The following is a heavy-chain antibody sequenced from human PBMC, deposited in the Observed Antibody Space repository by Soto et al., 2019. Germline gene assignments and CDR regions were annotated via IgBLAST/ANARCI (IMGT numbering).Heavy chain of an antibody. CDR2: ISTDGSRT. D-gene: IGHD4-17*01. J-gene: IGHJ4*02. V-gene: IGHV3-64D*06. CDR1: GFTFSSYA. CDR3: VKDSFRAGVITVTLLSY. Sequence: GGSLRLSCSASGFTFSSYAMDWVRQAPGQGLEWLSAISTDGSRTFYADSVKGRFTISRDNSKNTLYLQMSSLRAEDTAVYYCVKDSFRAGVITVTLLSYWGQGTLVTVSS.